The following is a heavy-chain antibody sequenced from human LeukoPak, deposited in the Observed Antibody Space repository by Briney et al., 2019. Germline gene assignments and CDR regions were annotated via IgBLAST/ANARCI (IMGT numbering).Heavy chain of an antibody. CDR1: GGSFSGYY. CDR2: INHSGST. D-gene: IGHD6-13*01. V-gene: IGHV4-34*01. J-gene: IGHJ4*02. Sequence: PSETLSLTCAVYGGSFSGYYWSWIRQPPGKGLEWIGEINHSGSTNYNPSLKSRVTISVDTSKNQFSLKLSSVTAADTAVYYCARDLPQQLVHFDYWGQGTLVTVSS. CDR3: ARDLPQQLVHFDY.